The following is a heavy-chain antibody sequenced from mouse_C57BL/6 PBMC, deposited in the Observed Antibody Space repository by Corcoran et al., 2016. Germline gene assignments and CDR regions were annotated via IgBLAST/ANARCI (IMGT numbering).Heavy chain of an antibody. CDR1: GYTFTDYY. V-gene: IGHV1-26*01. CDR2: INPNNGGT. D-gene: IGHD2-4*01. J-gene: IGHJ3*01. Sequence: EVQLQQSGPELVKPGASVKISCKASGYTFTDYYMNWVKQSHGKSLEWIGDINPNNGGTSYNQKFKGKATLTVDKSSSTAYMELRSLTSEDSAVYYCARWGDYDEGLAYWGQGTLVTVSA. CDR3: ARWGDYDEGLAY.